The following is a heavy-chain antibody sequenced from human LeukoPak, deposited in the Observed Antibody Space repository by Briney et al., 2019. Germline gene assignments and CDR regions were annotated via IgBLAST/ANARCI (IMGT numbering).Heavy chain of an antibody. D-gene: IGHD1-26*01. CDR1: GFTFGDYA. V-gene: IGHV3-74*01. CDR3: VRGAVGTGVWFDP. Sequence: GGSLRLSCTASGFTFGDYAMSWVRQAPGKGLEWVSRINTDGGITNYADSVKGRFTISRDNAENTVHLQMNSLRADDTAVYYCVRGAVGTGVWFDPWGQGTLVTVSS. CDR2: INTDGGIT. J-gene: IGHJ5*02.